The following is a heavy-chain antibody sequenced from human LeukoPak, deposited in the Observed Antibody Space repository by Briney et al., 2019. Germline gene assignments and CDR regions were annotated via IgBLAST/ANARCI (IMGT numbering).Heavy chain of an antibody. CDR2: IYYSKNT. CDR3: VSPRGFSYGYFDY. V-gene: IGHV4-39*01. J-gene: IGHJ4*02. D-gene: IGHD5-18*01. CDR1: GGSISSSSAY. Sequence: SETLSLTCTVSGGSISSSSAYWDWIRQPPGKGLEWIGSIYYSKNTYYNPSLKSRVTISADTSKNQFSLTLGSVSATDTAVYYCVSPRGFSYGYFDYWGQGALVTVSS.